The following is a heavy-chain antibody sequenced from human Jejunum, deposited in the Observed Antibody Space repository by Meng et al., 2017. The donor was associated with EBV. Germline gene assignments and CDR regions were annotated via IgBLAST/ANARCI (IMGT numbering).Heavy chain of an antibody. Sequence: QVQLVQSGAEVKKPGVSVRVSCKASGYTFTNYAFHWRRQGPGQGFEWMGWVSAYNGNTEYPQKFQGRVAMTTDTSTTTVYMELRSLRPDDTATYYCVRTSVYSSGFSDFWGQGALVTVSS. CDR3: VRTSVYSSGFSDF. V-gene: IGHV1-18*01. D-gene: IGHD6-19*01. CDR2: VSAYNGNT. J-gene: IGHJ4*02. CDR1: GYTFTNYA.